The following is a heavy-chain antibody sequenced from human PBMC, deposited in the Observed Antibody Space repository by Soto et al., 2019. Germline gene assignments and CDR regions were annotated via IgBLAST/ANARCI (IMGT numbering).Heavy chain of an antibody. CDR2: ISGLSTYT. CDR1: GFTFRDYY. CDR3: ARSSYGDYLDN. Sequence: QVQLVESGGALVKPGGSLRLSCAASGFTFRDYYLSWIRQAPGKGLEPLSYISGLSTYTTYADSVRRRFTISRDNAKNSLFLHINNLTADATAVYSCARSSYGDYLDNWGQGTLVTVSS. D-gene: IGHD4-17*01. J-gene: IGHJ4*02. V-gene: IGHV3-11*06.